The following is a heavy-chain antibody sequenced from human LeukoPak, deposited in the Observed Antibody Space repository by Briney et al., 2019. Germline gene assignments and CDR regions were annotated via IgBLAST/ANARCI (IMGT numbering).Heavy chain of an antibody. CDR3: ARAYCSGGSCYFDY. CDR1: GGTFSSYT. Sequence: PLASVTVSCKASGGTFSSYTISWVRQAPGQGLDWMGRIIPILGIANYAQKFQGRVTITADKSTSTAYMELSSLRSEDTAVYYCARAYCSGGSCYFDYWGQGTLVTVSS. V-gene: IGHV1-69*02. D-gene: IGHD2-15*01. J-gene: IGHJ4*02. CDR2: IIPILGIA.